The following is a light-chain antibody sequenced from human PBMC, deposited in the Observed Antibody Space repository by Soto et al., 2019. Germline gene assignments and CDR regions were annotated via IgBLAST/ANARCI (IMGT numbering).Light chain of an antibody. CDR1: QSVSNNY. V-gene: IGKV3-20*01. CDR3: QQYGSSLPIT. Sequence: IVLTQSPGTLSLCPGERASPSFRGSQSVSNNYLAWYQQKPGQAPRLLIYGASSRATGIPDRFSGSGSGTDFTLTISRLEPEDFAVYYCQQYGSSLPITFGQGTRLEIK. CDR2: GAS. J-gene: IGKJ5*01.